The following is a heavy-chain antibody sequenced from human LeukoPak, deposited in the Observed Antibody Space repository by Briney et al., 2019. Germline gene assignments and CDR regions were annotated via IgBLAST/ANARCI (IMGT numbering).Heavy chain of an antibody. CDR3: ARDYGSGTYYTI. CDR2: IYFRGST. Sequence: SETLSLTCTVSGGSVSSDNYYWSWIRQPPGKGLEWIGYIYFRGSTNYNPSLKSRVTISVDTSKNQFSLKLGSVTAADTAVYYCARDYGSGTYYTIWGQGTLVTVSS. J-gene: IGHJ4*02. D-gene: IGHD3-10*01. CDR1: GGSVSSDNYY. V-gene: IGHV4-61*01.